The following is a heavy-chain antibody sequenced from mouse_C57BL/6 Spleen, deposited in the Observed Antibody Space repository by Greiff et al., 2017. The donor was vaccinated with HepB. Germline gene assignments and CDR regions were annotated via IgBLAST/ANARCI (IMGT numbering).Heavy chain of an antibody. CDR3: ARFGYPYAMDY. J-gene: IGHJ4*01. D-gene: IGHD2-2*01. CDR1: GYAFSSSW. V-gene: IGHV1-82*01. Sequence: QVQLKESGPELVKPGASVKISCKASGYAFSSSWMNWVKQRPGKGLEWIGRIYPGDGDTNYNGKFKGKATLTADKSSSTAYMQLSSLTSEDSAVYFCARFGYPYAMDYWGQGTSVTVSS. CDR2: IYPGDGDT.